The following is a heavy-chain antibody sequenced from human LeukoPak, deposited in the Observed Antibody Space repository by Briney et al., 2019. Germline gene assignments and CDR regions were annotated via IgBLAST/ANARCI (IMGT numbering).Heavy chain of an antibody. CDR3: ARVQLDSSGYYVGEI. V-gene: IGHV4-59*01. J-gene: IGHJ3*02. Sequence: SETLSLTCTVSGGSISSYYWSWIRQPPGKEMEWIGFIYSTGSTNYNPSLKSRVTISLDTSKNQFSLRLTSVTAADTAVYYCARVQLDSSGYYVGEIWGQGTKVIVSS. D-gene: IGHD3-22*01. CDR1: GGSISSYY. CDR2: IYSTGST.